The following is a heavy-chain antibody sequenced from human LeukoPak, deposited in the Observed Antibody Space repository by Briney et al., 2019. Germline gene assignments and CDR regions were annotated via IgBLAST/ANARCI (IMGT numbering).Heavy chain of an antibody. D-gene: IGHD3-22*01. CDR3: AWQDYYDSSGYYYAFYY. Sequence: GASVKVSCKASGGTFSSYAISWVRQAPGQGLEWMGGIIPIFGTANYAQKFQGRVTITADESTSTAYMGLSSLRSEDTAVYYCAWQDYYDSSGYYYAFYYWGQGTLVTVSS. V-gene: IGHV1-69*13. J-gene: IGHJ4*02. CDR2: IIPIFGTA. CDR1: GGTFSSYA.